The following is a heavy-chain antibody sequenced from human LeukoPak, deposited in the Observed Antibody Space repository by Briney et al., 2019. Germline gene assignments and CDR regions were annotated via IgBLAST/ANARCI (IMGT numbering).Heavy chain of an antibody. CDR1: GFTFSNFV. CDR2: IGAGGVNT. D-gene: IGHD5-24*01. CDR3: ARAEMATSSGGIY. V-gene: IGHV3-23*01. Sequence: GGSLRLSCAASGFTFSNFVMNWVRQAPGKGLQWVSTIGAGGVNTFYADSVKGRFTISRDNSKNTLYLQMNSLRAEDTAVYYCARAEMATSSGGIYWGQGTLVTVSS. J-gene: IGHJ4*02.